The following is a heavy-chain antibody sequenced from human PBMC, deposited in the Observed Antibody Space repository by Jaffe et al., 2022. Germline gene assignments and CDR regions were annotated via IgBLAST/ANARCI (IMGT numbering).Heavy chain of an antibody. V-gene: IGHV1-18*01. Sequence: QVQLVQSGAEVKKPGASVKVSCKASGYTFSIYDINWVRQAPGQGLEWVGWISAYNGDTNYAQKLQGRVTMTTDTSTSTAYMELRSLKSDDTAVYYCAGEGGGGSYPYWGQGTLVTVSS. CDR3: AGEGGGGSYPY. CDR2: ISAYNGDT. CDR1: GYTFSIYD. D-gene: IGHD2-15*01. J-gene: IGHJ4*02.